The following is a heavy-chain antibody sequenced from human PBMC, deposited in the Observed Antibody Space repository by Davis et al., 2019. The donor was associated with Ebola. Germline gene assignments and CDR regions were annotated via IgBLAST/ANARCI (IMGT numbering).Heavy chain of an antibody. V-gene: IGHV1-18*04. Sequence: AASVKVSCKASGYTFTSYGITWVRQAPGQGLEWMGWFNPHNGNTHYAQNVQGRVTMTTDTSTSTAYMEVGSLRSDDTAVYYCARAQFPTTSDHWGQGTLVTVSS. CDR3: ARAQFPTTSDH. CDR2: FNPHNGNT. CDR1: GYTFTSYG. D-gene: IGHD1-1*01. J-gene: IGHJ4*02.